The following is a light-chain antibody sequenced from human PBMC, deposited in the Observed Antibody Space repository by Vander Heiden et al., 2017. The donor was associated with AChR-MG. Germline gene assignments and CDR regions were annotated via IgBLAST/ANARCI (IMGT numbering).Light chain of an antibody. CDR1: NIGSKS. CDR3: QVWDSSSDHVV. V-gene: IGLV3-21*04. J-gene: IGLJ2*01. CDR2: YDT. Sequence: SYVLTQPPSVSVAPGTTASITCGGNNIGSKSVHWYQQTPGQAPVLVIYYDTDRPSAIPERFSGSNSGNTATLTISGVEAGDEADYYCQVWDSSSDHVVFGGGTKLTVL.